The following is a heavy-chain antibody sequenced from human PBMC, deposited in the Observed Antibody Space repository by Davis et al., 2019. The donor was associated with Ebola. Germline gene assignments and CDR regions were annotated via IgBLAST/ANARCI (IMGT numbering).Heavy chain of an antibody. CDR2: INAANGNT. Sequence: ASVKVSCKTSGYTFPSYPIHWVRQAPGQRLEWMGWINAANGNTRYSQSFQGRVTITRDTSTRTAYLEVTSLTSEDTAVYFCAREWQNYFPYWGQGTLVTVSS. CDR1: GYTFPSYP. CDR3: AREWQNYFPY. D-gene: IGHD5-24*01. J-gene: IGHJ4*02. V-gene: IGHV1-3*01.